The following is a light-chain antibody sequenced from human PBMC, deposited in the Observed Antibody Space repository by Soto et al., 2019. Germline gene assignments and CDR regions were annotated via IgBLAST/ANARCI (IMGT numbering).Light chain of an antibody. J-gene: IGKJ1*01. CDR3: QQSYSTLSWT. Sequence: DIQLTQSQSSLSASVGERVALTCIASQSISSYLNWNQQKPGKAPKLLIYAASSLQSGVPSRFSGSGSGTDFTLTISSLQPEDFATYYCQQSYSTLSWTFGQGTKVDIK. CDR2: AAS. V-gene: IGKV1-39*01. CDR1: QSISSY.